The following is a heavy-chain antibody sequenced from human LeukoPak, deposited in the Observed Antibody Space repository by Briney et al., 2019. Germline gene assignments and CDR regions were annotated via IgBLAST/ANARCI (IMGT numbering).Heavy chain of an antibody. CDR2: IIPIFGTA. J-gene: IGHJ4*02. D-gene: IGHD6-19*01. CDR1: GGTFSSYA. CDR3: ARDVRLAVAGTFLPDY. Sequence: ASVKVSCKASGGTFSSYAISWVRQAPGQGLEWMGRIIPIFGTANYAQKFQGRVTITTDESTSTAYMELSSLRSEDTAVYYCARDVRLAVAGTFLPDYWGQGILVTVSS. V-gene: IGHV1-69*05.